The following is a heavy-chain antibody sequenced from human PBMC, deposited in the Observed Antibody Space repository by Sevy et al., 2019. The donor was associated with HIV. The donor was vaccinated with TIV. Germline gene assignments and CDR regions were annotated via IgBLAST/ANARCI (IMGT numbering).Heavy chain of an antibody. V-gene: IGHV3-15*01. J-gene: IGHJ5*02. CDR1: GFTFSYAW. D-gene: IGHD3-22*01. CDR3: TTDHYTSRWLLGS. CDR2: IKSKTDGETT. Sequence: GGSLRLSCAASGFTFSYAWMSWVRQAPGKGLEWVGRIKSKTDGETTDYTGPVKGRFTISRDDSKNTLYLQMKSLKTEDTAVYHCTTDHYTSRWLLGSWGQGALVTVSS.